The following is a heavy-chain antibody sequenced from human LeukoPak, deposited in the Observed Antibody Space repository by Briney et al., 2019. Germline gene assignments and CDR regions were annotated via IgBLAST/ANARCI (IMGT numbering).Heavy chain of an antibody. D-gene: IGHD6-6*01. CDR1: GGSISSGNYY. Sequence: SQTLSLICTVSGGSISSGNYYWSWIRQPAGKGLEWIGRIYTSGSTNYNPSLKSRVTISVDTSKNQFSLKLSSVTAADTAVYYCARNIPARPQDYWGQGTLVTVSS. J-gene: IGHJ4*02. V-gene: IGHV4-61*02. CDR2: IYTSGST. CDR3: ARNIPARPQDY.